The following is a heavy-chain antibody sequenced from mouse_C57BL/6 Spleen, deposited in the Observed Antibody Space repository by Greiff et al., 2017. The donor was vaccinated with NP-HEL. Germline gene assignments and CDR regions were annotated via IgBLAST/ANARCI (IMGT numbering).Heavy chain of an antibody. J-gene: IGHJ4*01. V-gene: IGHV1-50*01. CDR3: ARGLGYYAMDY. Sequence: QVQLQHPGAELVKPGASVKLSCKASGYTFTSYWMQWVKQRPGQGLEWIGEIDPSDSYTNYNQKFKGKATLTVDTSSSTAYMQLSSLTSEDSAVYYCARGLGYYAMDYWGQGTSVTVSS. CDR2: IDPSDSYT. CDR1: GYTFTSYW.